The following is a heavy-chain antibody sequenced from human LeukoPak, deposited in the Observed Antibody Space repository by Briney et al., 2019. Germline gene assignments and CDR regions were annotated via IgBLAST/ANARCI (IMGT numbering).Heavy chain of an antibody. CDR1: GVSISSDY. V-gene: IGHV4-4*07. CDR3: ARVNNAWHDILTGYYTGFDY. J-gene: IGHJ4*02. Sequence: SETLSLTCTVSGVSISSDYWSWIRQPAGKGLEWIGRIYTSGSTNYNPSLKSRVSMSVDTSKNQFSLKVTSVTAADTAVYYCARVNNAWHDILTGYYTGFDYWGQGTLVTVSS. D-gene: IGHD3-9*01. CDR2: IYTSGST.